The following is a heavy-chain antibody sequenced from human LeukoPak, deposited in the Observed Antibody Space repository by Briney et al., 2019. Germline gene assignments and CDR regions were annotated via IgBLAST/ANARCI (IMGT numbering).Heavy chain of an antibody. CDR3: ARLGGGSSWSNFDF. V-gene: IGHV1-2*02. Sequence: EASVKVSCKASGYTFTGYYMHWVRQAPGQGLEWMGWISPNSGATNYAQKFQARVTVTGDTSISTAYMELSSLRSDDTAVYYCARLGGGSSWSNFDFWGQGTLVTVSS. D-gene: IGHD6-13*01. J-gene: IGHJ4*02. CDR1: GYTFTGYY. CDR2: ISPNSGAT.